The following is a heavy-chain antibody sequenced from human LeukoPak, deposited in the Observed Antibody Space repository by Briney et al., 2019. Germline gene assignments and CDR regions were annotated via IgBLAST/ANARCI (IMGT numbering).Heavy chain of an antibody. J-gene: IGHJ4*02. V-gene: IGHV4-31*03. CDR2: VYYSGST. CDR1: GGSISSGGYY. D-gene: IGHD1-14*01. CDR3: ARAGPQAGVFDY. Sequence: EPSETLSLTCTVSGGSISSGGYYWSWIRQHPGKGLEWIGYVYYSGSTYYNPSLKSRVTIPVDTSKNQFSLKLSSVTAADTAVYYCARAGPQAGVFDYWGQGTLVTVSS.